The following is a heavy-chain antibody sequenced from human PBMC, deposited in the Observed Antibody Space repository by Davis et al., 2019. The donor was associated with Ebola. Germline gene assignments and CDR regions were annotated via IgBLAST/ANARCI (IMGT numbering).Heavy chain of an antibody. J-gene: IGHJ6*02. CDR1: GYTFTSYY. D-gene: IGHD1-14*01. V-gene: IGHV1-69*13. Sequence: SVKVSCKASGYTFTSYYMHWVRQAPGQGLEWMGGIIPIFGTANYAQKFQGRVTITADESTSTAYMELSSLRSEDTAVYYCARVHGTNFYYYYGMDVWGQGTTVTVSS. CDR2: IIPIFGTA. CDR3: ARVHGTNFYYYYGMDV.